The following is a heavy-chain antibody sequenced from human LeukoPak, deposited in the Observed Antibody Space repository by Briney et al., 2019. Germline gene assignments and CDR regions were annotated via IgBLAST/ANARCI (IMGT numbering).Heavy chain of an antibody. J-gene: IGHJ4*02. V-gene: IGHV4-39*07. Sequence: SETLSLTCTVPGGSISSSSYYWGWVRQPPGNGLEWIGSIYYSGSTYYNPSLKSRVTISVDTSKNQFSLKLSSVTAADTAVYYCAREDQQWLPDWGQGTLVTVSS. D-gene: IGHD6-19*01. CDR1: GGSISSSSYY. CDR3: AREDQQWLPD. CDR2: IYYSGST.